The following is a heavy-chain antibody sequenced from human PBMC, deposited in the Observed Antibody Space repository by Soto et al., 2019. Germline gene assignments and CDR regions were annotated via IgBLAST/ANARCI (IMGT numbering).Heavy chain of an antibody. D-gene: IGHD2-2*01. CDR1: GGSVSSGSYY. Sequence: QVQLQESGPGLVKPSETLSLTCTVSGGSVSSGSYYWSWIRQPPGKGLEWIGYIYYSGSTNYNPSLKSRVTISVDTSKNQFSLKLSSVTAADTAVYYCGGYQLPHYYYYGMDVWGQGTTVTVSS. J-gene: IGHJ6*02. CDR2: IYYSGST. V-gene: IGHV4-61*01. CDR3: GGYQLPHYYYYGMDV.